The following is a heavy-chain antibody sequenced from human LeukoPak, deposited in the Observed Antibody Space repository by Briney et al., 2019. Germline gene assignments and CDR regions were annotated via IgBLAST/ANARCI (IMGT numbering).Heavy chain of an antibody. CDR2: INPNSGGT. V-gene: IGHV1-2*02. J-gene: IGHJ4*02. Sequence: ASVKVSCKASGYTFTGYYMHWVRQAPGQGLEWMGWINPNSGGTNYAQKFQGRVTMTRDTSISTAYMELSRLRSDDTAVYYCARAPRGYCSSTSCPDYRGQGTLVTVSS. D-gene: IGHD2-2*01. CDR1: GYTFTGYY. CDR3: ARAPRGYCSSTSCPDY.